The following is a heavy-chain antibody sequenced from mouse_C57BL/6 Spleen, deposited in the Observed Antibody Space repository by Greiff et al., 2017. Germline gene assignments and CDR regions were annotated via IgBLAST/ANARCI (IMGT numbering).Heavy chain of an antibody. Sequence: VQLQQSGPELVKPGASVKISCKASGYTFTDYYMNWVKQSPGQSLEWIGDINPNNGGTSYNQQFKGKATLTVDKSSSTAYMELRSLTSEDSAVDYCARTDYSNYGYWGQGTTLTVSS. CDR2: INPNNGGT. CDR3: ARTDYSNYGY. CDR1: GYTFTDYY. D-gene: IGHD2-5*01. V-gene: IGHV1-26*01. J-gene: IGHJ2*01.